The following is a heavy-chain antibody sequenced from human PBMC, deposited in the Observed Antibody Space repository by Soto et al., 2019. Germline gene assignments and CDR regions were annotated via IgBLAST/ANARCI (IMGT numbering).Heavy chain of an antibody. V-gene: IGHV4-31*03. CDR2: IYYTGST. Sequence: QVQLQESGPGLVKPSQTLSLTCTVSGGSISSGNYYWSWIRQHPEKGLEWIGYIYYTGSTYYIPSLRGRVAISVDPSNNQSSLRLSSVTAADTAVYYCARVWRGFLDYWGQGTLVTVSS. CDR3: ARVWRGFLDY. CDR1: GGSISSGNYY. J-gene: IGHJ4*02. D-gene: IGHD3-3*01.